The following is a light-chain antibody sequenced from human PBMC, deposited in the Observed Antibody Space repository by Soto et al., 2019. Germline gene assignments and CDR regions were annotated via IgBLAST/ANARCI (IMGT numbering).Light chain of an antibody. J-gene: IGLJ3*02. CDR2: GHN. CDR1: SSNIGGNS. CDR3: QSYDSSLSGSGV. V-gene: IGLV1-40*01. Sequence: QSVLTQPPSVSAAPGQKVTISCSGSSSNIGGNSVSWYQQLPGTAPKLLISGHNNRPSGVPDRFFGSKSGTSASLTIIGLQAEDEADYYCQSYDSSLSGSGVFGGGTKVTVL.